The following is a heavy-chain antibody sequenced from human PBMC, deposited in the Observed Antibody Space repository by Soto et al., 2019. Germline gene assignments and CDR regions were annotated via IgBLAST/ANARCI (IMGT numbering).Heavy chain of an antibody. D-gene: IGHD3-10*01. CDR1: GGSFSTRAYS. CDR2: IHYTGST. J-gene: IGHJ6*02. Sequence: PSETLSLTCTISGGSFSTRAYSWGWIRQPPGKALEHIGSIHYTGSTYYNPSLKSRVTISADTSKNQFSLKLSSVTAADPAVYYCARHRGVATNNYNGMDVWGQGTTVTVSS. CDR3: ARHRGVATNNYNGMDV. V-gene: IGHV4-39*01.